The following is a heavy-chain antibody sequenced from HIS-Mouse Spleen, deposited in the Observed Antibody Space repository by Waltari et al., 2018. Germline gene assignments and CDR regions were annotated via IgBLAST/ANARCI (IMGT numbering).Heavy chain of an antibody. CDR3: AREIPYSSSWYDWYFDL. CDR1: GGSISSSSYY. Sequence: QLQLQESGPGLVKPSETLSLTCTVSGGSISSSSYYWGWIGQPPGKGLDWIGSIYYSGRTYSNPSLKSRVTISVDTSKNQFSLKLISVTAADTAVYYCAREIPYSSSWYDWYFDLWGRGTLVTVSS. CDR2: IYYSGRT. J-gene: IGHJ2*01. D-gene: IGHD6-13*01. V-gene: IGHV4-39*07.